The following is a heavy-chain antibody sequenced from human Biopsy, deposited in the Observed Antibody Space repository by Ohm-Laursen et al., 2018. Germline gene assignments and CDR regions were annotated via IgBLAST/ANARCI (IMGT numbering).Heavy chain of an antibody. CDR2: VKASDGTK. CDR1: GFTFTQFF. J-gene: IGHJ4*02. CDR3: TREEDYNFVIEPPGEH. Sequence: GASVKVSCKASGFTFTQFFIHWIRQAPGQGLVWMGVVKASDGTKRYAHEFQVRVTMTRDTSTNTAYVELSSLTYEDTATYYCTREEDYNFVIEPPGEHWGQGTTVTVSS. V-gene: IGHV1-46*01. D-gene: IGHD5-24*01.